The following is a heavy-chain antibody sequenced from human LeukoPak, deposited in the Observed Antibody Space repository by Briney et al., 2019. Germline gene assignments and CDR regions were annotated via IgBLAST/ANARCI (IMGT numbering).Heavy chain of an antibody. CDR2: INPSGGST. J-gene: IGHJ4*02. CDR3: ARDRIGSTWRSVFDS. CDR1: GYTFTSYA. V-gene: IGHV1-46*01. Sequence: ASVKVSCKASGYTFTSYAMNWVRQAPGQGLEWMGIINPSGGSTSYAQKFQGRVTMTRDMSTSTVYMELSSLTSDDMAVYYCARDRIGSTWRSVFDSWGQGTLVTVSS. D-gene: IGHD6-13*01.